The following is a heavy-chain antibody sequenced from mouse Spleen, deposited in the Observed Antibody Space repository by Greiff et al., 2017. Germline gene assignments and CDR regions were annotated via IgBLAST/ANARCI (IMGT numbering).Heavy chain of an antibody. J-gene: IGHJ4*01. CDR1: GYAFSSSW. Sequence: QVQLQQSGPELVKPGASVKISCKASGYAFSSSWMNWVKQRPGKGLEWIGRIYPGDGDTNYNGKFKGKATLTADKSSSTAYMQLSSLTSEDSAVYFCATYYGNRYYAMDYWGQGTSVTVSS. D-gene: IGHD2-10*01. CDR3: ATYYGNRYYAMDY. CDR2: IYPGDGDT. V-gene: IGHV1-82*01.